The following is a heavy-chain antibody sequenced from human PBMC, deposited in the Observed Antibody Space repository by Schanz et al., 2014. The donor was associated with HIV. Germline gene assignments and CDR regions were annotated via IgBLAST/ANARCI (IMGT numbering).Heavy chain of an antibody. V-gene: IGHV3-23*01. CDR2: ISESGGRS. D-gene: IGHD3-22*01. CDR1: GFNFNNYA. CDR3: AKPEYDSSGNSQSHFDY. J-gene: IGHJ4*02. Sequence: EVQLLESGGGLEQPGGSLRLSCAASGFNFNNYAMTWVRQAPGKGLEWVSSISESGGRSYYADSVNGRFTISRDNSKNTLYVQMTTLRTEDTAVYYCAKPEYDSSGNSQSHFDYWGQGTLVTVSS.